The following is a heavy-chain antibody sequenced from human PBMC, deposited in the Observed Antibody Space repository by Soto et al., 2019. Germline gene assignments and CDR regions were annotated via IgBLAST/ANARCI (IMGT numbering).Heavy chain of an antibody. CDR2: IYYSGST. Sequence: SETLSLTCTVSVGSISSYYWSWIRQPPGKGLEWIGYIYYSGSTNYNPSLKSRVTISVDTSKNQFSLKLSSVTAADTAVYYCARGANYDFWSGYRYYFDYWGQGTLVTVSS. D-gene: IGHD3-3*01. V-gene: IGHV4-59*01. CDR1: VGSISSYY. CDR3: ARGANYDFWSGYRYYFDY. J-gene: IGHJ4*02.